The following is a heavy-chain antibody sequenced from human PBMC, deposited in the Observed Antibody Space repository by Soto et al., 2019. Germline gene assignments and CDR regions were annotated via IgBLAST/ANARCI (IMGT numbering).Heavy chain of an antibody. V-gene: IGHV1-18*04. CDR2: INAYNGDT. Sequence: QVQLVQSGAELKKPGASVNVSCKAPGYTFTTYGISWVRQAPGPGLEWMGWINAYNGDTRFAHKFHGRVTMTTYASRLTVDMELKTLRSDDTAVYYCARDLLAWGQGTMVTVSS. CDR3: ARDLLA. CDR1: GYTFTTYG. J-gene: IGHJ3*01.